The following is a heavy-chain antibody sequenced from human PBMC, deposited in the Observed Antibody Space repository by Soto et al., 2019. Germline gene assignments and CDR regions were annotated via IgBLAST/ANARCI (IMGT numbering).Heavy chain of an antibody. J-gene: IGHJ5*02. CDR1: GGTFSSYA. V-gene: IGHV1-69*13. CDR2: IIPIFGTA. D-gene: IGHD3-22*01. Sequence: ASVKVSCKASGGTFSSYAISWVRQAPGQGXEWMGGIIPIFGTANYAQKFQGRVTITADESTSTAYMELSSLRSEDTAVYYCARGPDYYDSSGYYYDWFDPWGQGTLVTVSS. CDR3: ARGPDYYDSSGYYYDWFDP.